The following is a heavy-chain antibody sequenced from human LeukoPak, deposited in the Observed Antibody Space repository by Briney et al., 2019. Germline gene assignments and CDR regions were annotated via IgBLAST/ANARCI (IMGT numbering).Heavy chain of an antibody. J-gene: IGHJ4*02. Sequence: GGSLRLSCEASGFTFSSYDMHWVRQAPGKGLEWVAFIQYDASNKYYADSVKGRFTISRDSSKNTLYLQMNSLRAEDTAVYYCARQAAAGYLGYFDYWGQGTLVTVSS. CDR2: IQYDASNK. V-gene: IGHV3-30*02. CDR3: ARQAAAGYLGYFDY. CDR1: GFTFSSYD. D-gene: IGHD6-13*01.